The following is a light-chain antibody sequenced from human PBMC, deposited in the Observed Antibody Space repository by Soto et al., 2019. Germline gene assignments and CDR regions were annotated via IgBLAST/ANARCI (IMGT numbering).Light chain of an antibody. CDR3: AAWDDSLSGVV. J-gene: IGLJ3*02. CDR2: RNN. CDR1: SSNIGSNY. V-gene: IGLV1-47*01. Sequence: QSVLTQPPSASGTPRQRVTISCSGSSSNIGSNYVYWYQQLPGTAPKLLIDRNNQRPSGVPDRFSGSKSGTSASLAISGLRSEDEANYYCAAWDDSLSGVVFGGGTKLTVL.